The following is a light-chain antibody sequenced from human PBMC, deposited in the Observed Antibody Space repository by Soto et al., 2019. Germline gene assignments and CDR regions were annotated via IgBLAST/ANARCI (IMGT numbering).Light chain of an antibody. CDR1: QSVSNNY. CDR2: GAS. V-gene: IGKV3-11*01. J-gene: IGKJ4*01. CDR3: QQRSNWPPVT. Sequence: EIVLTKSPGTLSLSPGERATLSCRAIQSVSNNYLAWYQQKPGQAPRLLIYGASNRATGIPARFSGSGSGTDFTLAISSLEPEDFAVYYCQQRSNWPPVTFGGGTKVDIK.